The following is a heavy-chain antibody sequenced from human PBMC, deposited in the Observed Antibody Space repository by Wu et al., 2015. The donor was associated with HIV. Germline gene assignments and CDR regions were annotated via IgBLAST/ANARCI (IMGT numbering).Heavy chain of an antibody. V-gene: IGHV1-2*02. CDR3: ASGFRDKWYFDL. CDR1: GYIFTGYY. CDR2: MNPKNGDT. D-gene: IGHD3-10*01. Sequence: QVQLLQSGAELKKPGASVKVSCKASGYIFTGYYTHWVRQAPGQGLEWMGWMNPKNGDTSYAQKFQGRATMTRDTSISTAYMELSRLRSDDTAVYYCASGFRDKWYFDLWGRGTLVTVS. J-gene: IGHJ2*01.